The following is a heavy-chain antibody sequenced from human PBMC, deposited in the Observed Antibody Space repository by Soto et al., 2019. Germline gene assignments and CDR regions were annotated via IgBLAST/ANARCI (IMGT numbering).Heavy chain of an antibody. J-gene: IGHJ4*02. D-gene: IGHD7-27*01. CDR2: ISYDGSNK. CDR3: ARELGYYFDY. CDR1: GFTFSSYA. V-gene: IGHV3-30-3*01. Sequence: GGSLRLSCAASGFTFSSYAMHWVRQAPGKGLEWVAVISYDGSNKYYADSVKGRFTISRDNSKNTLYLQMNSLRAEDTAVYYCARELGYYFDYWGQGTLVSVSS.